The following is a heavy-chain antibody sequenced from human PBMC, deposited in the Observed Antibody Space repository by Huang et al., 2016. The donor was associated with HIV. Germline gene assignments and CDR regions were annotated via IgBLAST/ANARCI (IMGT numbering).Heavy chain of an antibody. J-gene: IGHJ6*02. Sequence: VESGGRLVQPGGSIRLSCVGSTFTFGSYWMSWVQSPGKGLEWVANIKQDESEKYYVESVKGRFNISRDNAKKVLFLEMNNVRVEDTATYYCATKTAAMDIWGQGTTVTVS. V-gene: IGHV3-7*01. CDR3: ATKTAAMDI. CDR1: TFTFGSYW. CDR2: IKQDESEK. D-gene: IGHD1-7*01.